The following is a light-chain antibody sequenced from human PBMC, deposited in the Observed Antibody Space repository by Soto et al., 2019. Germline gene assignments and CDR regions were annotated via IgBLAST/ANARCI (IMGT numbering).Light chain of an antibody. J-gene: IGLJ1*01. CDR1: SSDVGGYNY. V-gene: IGLV2-14*01. CDR3: SSYTSSSLV. CDR2: DVS. Sequence: QSALTQPASVSGSPGQSITSSCTGTSSDVGGYNYVSWYQQHPGKAPKLMIYDVSNRPSGVSNRFSGSKSGNTASLTISGLQAEDEADYYCSSYTSSSLVFGTGTKVTVL.